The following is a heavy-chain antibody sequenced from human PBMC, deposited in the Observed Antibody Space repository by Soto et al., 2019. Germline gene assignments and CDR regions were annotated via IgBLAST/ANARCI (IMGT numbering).Heavy chain of an antibody. CDR1: GDSFTNKW. Sequence: GEALKSSCKGCGDSFTNKWIGWVPQMPGKGLEWMGVIYPGDSDTRYSPSFQGQVTISVDKSISTAYLQWSSLKASDTALYFCARRDRSGWFDAFDVWGQGTKVTVSS. CDR3: ARRDRSGWFDAFDV. V-gene: IGHV5-51*01. D-gene: IGHD6-19*01. CDR2: IYPGDSDT. J-gene: IGHJ3*01.